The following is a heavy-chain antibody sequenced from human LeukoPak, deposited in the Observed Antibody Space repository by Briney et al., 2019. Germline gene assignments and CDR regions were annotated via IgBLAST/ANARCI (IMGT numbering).Heavy chain of an antibody. CDR3: ARGQERLGAFDI. J-gene: IGHJ3*02. V-gene: IGHV4-34*01. CDR1: GGSFNAYY. Sequence: SETLSLTCAVYGGSFNAYYWSWIRQPPGKGLEWIGEINHGGGTNYNPSLKNRVTISLDTSKNQFSLKLSSVTAADTAIYYCARGQERLGAFDICGQGTMVTVSS. CDR2: INHGGGT. D-gene: IGHD1-26*01.